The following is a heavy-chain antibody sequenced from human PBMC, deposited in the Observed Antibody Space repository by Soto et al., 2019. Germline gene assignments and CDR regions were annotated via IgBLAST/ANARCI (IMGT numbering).Heavy chain of an antibody. V-gene: IGHV1-18*01. CDR2: ISAYNGNT. Sequence: ASSKVSFKDSRYTFTSCGFTWGRQARGQGLEWMGWISAYNGNTNYAQKLQGRVTMTTDTSTSTAYMELRSLRSDDTAVYYCARTKGDGYYYGMDVWGQGTTVTVSS. J-gene: IGHJ6*02. CDR3: ARTKGDGYYYGMDV. D-gene: IGHD3-16*01. CDR1: RYTFTSCG.